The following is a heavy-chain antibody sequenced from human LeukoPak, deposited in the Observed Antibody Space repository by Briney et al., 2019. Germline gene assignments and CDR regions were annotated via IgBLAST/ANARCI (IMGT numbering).Heavy chain of an antibody. CDR3: ARYATVQALRFGYCSSTSCPFDP. Sequence: GESLQISCKGSGYSFTSYWIGWVRQMPGKGLEWMGIIYPGDSDTRYSPSFQGQVTISADKSISTAYLQWSSLKASDTAMYYCARYATVQALRFGYCSSTSCPFDPWGQGTLVTVSS. V-gene: IGHV5-51*01. D-gene: IGHD2-2*03. J-gene: IGHJ5*02. CDR1: GYSFTSYW. CDR2: IYPGDSDT.